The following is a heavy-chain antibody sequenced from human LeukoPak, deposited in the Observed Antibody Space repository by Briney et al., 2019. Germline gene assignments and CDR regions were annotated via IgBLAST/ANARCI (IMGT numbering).Heavy chain of an antibody. D-gene: IGHD6-13*01. CDR1: GYTFADDY. Sequence: GPSVKVSCKVSGYTFADDYMHWVQQAPGKGLEWMGLVDPKDGETAYAEKFQGRVTITADTSTDTVYMELTNLRSEDTALYYCATDRTGYSTSWYYFDYWGQGTLVTVSS. CDR2: VDPKDGET. CDR3: ATDRTGYSTSWYYFDY. J-gene: IGHJ4*02. V-gene: IGHV1-69-2*01.